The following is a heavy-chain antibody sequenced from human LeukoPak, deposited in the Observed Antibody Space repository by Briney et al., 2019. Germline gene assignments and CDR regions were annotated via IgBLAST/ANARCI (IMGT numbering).Heavy chain of an antibody. CDR3: ARDRADCSSTSCYTVPDY. V-gene: IGHV3-48*02. Sequence: GGSLRLSCAASGFTFSSYSMNWVRQAPGKGLEWVSYISSSSTIYYADSVKGRFTISRDNAKNSLYLQMNSLRDEDTAVYYCARDRADCSSTSCYTVPDYWGQGTLVTVSS. D-gene: IGHD2-2*02. J-gene: IGHJ4*02. CDR2: ISSSSTI. CDR1: GFTFSSYS.